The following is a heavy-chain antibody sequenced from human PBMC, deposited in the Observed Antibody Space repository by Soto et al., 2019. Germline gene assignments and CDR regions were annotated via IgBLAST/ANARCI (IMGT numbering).Heavy chain of an antibody. CDR3: ARHAGDCGGDCYSFFDYYGMDV. J-gene: IGHJ6*02. CDR2: IYYSGST. Sequence: PSETLSLTCTVSGGSISSSSYYWGWIRQPPGKGLEWIGSIYYSGSTYYNPSLKSRVTISVDTSKNQFSLKLSSVTAADTAVYYCARHAGDCGGDCYSFFDYYGMDVWGQGTTVTVSS. V-gene: IGHV4-39*01. CDR1: GGSISSSSYY. D-gene: IGHD2-21*02.